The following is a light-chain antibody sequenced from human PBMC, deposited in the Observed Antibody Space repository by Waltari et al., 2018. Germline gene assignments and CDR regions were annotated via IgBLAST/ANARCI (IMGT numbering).Light chain of an antibody. Sequence: DLQLTQSPSFLSASVGDRVTITCRASQGISSYLAWYQQKPGKAPKLLIYAASTLQSGVPSRFSGSGSGTEFTLTISSLQPEDFATYYCQQLNSYPWYTFGQGTKLEIK. CDR1: QGISSY. V-gene: IGKV1-9*01. CDR3: QQLNSYPWYT. J-gene: IGKJ2*01. CDR2: AAS.